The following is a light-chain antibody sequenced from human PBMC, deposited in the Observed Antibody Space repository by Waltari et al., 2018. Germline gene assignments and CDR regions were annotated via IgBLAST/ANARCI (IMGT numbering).Light chain of an antibody. CDR1: SSDVGGDDA. V-gene: IGLV2-14*03. CDR2: DVN. J-gene: IGLJ2*01. Sequence: QSALTQPASVSGSPGQSITISCTGSSSDVGGDDAVSWYEDHPGQAPKVIIYDVNKRASWVSDRLSVSKSGNTASLTISGLQAEDEATFYCSSQSTKNGVIFGGGTKVTVL. CDR3: SSQSTKNGVI.